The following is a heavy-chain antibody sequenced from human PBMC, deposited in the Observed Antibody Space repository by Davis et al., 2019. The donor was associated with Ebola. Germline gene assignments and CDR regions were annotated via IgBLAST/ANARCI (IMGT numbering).Heavy chain of an antibody. CDR2: IYPGDSDT. D-gene: IGHD2-21*02. CDR3: ARQTTVTADFDY. J-gene: IGHJ4*02. CDR1: GYTFTTYW. Sequence: GESLKISCKGSGYTFTTYWIGWVRQMPGKGLEWMGIIYPGDSDTRYSPSFQGQVTISADRSISTAYLQWSSLKASDTAMYYCARQTTVTADFDYWGQGTLVTVSS. V-gene: IGHV5-51*01.